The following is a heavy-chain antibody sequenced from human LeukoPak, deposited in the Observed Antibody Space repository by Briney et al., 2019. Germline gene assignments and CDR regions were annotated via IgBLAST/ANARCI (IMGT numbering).Heavy chain of an antibody. CDR3: ARGGGIAAAGTTPDAFDI. CDR1: GGSFSSYA. Sequence: GSSVKVTCKASGGSFSSYAISWVRQAPGQGLEWMGGITPMFGTANYAQKFQGRVTITADESTSTAYMELSSLRSEDTAVYYCARGGGIAAAGTTPDAFDIWGQGTMVTVSS. D-gene: IGHD6-13*01. CDR2: ITPMFGTA. V-gene: IGHV1-69*01. J-gene: IGHJ3*02.